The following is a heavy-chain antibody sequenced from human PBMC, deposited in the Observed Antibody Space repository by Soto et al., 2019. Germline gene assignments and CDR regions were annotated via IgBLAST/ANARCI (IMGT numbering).Heavy chain of an antibody. D-gene: IGHD2-2*01. V-gene: IGHV1-46*04. CDR3: ARRDCFSSSCYFKY. CDR1: GYTFTSYY. CDR2: INPSGATT. Sequence: QVSLVQSGAEVKKPGASVKVSCKASGYTFTSYYVHWVRQAPGQGLEWMGIINPSGATTTYAQNLQGRVAMTRDTSTRTVYMELSSLRSEDTAVYYCARRDCFSSSCYFKYWGQGTLVTVSS. J-gene: IGHJ4*02.